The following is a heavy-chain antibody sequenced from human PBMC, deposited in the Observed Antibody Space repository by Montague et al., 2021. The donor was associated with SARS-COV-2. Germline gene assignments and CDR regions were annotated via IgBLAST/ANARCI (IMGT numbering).Heavy chain of an antibody. Sequence: VSPGASLSSDSLSWHWIRQSPSRGLEWLASTYYRSKWYNDSAPSVSGRATVKPDTSRNQFSLHLDSVTPEDTALYFCARKMDSSFDGWGKGTMVIVSS. D-gene: IGHD2-2*03. J-gene: IGHJ3*01. CDR3: ARKMDSSFDG. CDR2: TYYRSKWYN. V-gene: IGHV6-1*01. CDR1: GASLSSDSLS.